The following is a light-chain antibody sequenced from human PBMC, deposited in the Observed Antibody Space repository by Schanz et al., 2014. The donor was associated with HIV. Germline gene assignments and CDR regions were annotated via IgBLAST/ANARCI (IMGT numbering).Light chain of an antibody. V-gene: IGKV3-15*01. Sequence: EIVLTQFPGTLSLSPGERATLSCRASQSVNTNYLAWYQQKPGQAPRLLIYDASARATDIPGRFSGRGSGTEFTLTISSLQSEDFAVYYCHQYNDWRWTFGQGTKVEIK. CDR3: HQYNDWRWT. CDR1: QSVNTN. J-gene: IGKJ1*01. CDR2: DAS.